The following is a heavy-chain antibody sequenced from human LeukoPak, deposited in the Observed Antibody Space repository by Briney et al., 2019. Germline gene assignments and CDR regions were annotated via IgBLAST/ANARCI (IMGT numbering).Heavy chain of an antibody. J-gene: IGHJ2*01. CDR3: ARVAYGDNWYLDL. CDR1: GFTFSDYY. CDR2: ISSSGSTI. D-gene: IGHD4-23*01. Sequence: GGSLRLSCAASGFTFSDYYMSWIRQAPGKGLEWVSYISSSGSTIYYADSVKGRFTISRDNAKNSLYLQMNNLRADDTAVYYCARVAYGDNWYLDLWGRGSLVTVSS. V-gene: IGHV3-11*01.